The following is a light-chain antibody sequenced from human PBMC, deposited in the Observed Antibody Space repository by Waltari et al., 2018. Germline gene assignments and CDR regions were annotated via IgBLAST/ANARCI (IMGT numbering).Light chain of an antibody. Sequence: QSALTQPRSVSGSPGQSLTLPCPGTNSDVGVYNCCTWYQQRPGKAPKLVIYDVDKRPSGVPDRFSGSKAGNTASLTISGLQADDEADYYCCSYAGRYTSVFGGGTKVTVL. V-gene: IGLV2-11*01. CDR1: NSDVGVYNC. CDR3: CSYAGRYTSV. CDR2: DVD. J-gene: IGLJ2*01.